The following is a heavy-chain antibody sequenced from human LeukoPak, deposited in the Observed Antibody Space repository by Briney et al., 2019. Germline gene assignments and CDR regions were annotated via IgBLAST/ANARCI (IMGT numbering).Heavy chain of an antibody. D-gene: IGHD3-10*01. Sequence: GGSLRLSCAASGFTFSSDGMNWVRQAPGMGLQWVSYISSSSSTIYYADSVKGRFTISRDNAKNSLYLQMNSLRAEDTAVYYCARNPYGSGSHNFDFWGQGTLVTVSS. CDR2: ISSSSSTI. CDR3: ARNPYGSGSHNFDF. J-gene: IGHJ4*02. V-gene: IGHV3-48*01. CDR1: GFTFSSDG.